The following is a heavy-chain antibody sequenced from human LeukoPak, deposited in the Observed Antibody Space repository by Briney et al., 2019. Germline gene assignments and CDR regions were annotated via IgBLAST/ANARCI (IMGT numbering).Heavy chain of an antibody. CDR2: ISSSGSTI. CDR3: ARPNPLGYCSSTSCYEYYFDY. CDR1: GFTFSSYE. Sequence: GGSLRLSCAGSGFTFSSYEMNWVRQAPGKGLEWVSHISSSGSTIYYADSVKGRFTIPRDNAKNSLYLQMNSLRAEDTAVYYCARPNPLGYCSSTSCYEYYFDYWGQGTLVTVSS. D-gene: IGHD2-2*01. V-gene: IGHV3-48*03. J-gene: IGHJ4*02.